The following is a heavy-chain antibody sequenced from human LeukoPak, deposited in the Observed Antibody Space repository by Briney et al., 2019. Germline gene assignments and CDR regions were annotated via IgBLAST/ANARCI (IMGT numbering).Heavy chain of an antibody. D-gene: IGHD3-10*01. CDR2: ISSSSSYI. CDR1: GFTFSSYS. CDR3: ASGAYYYGSGTGWFDP. V-gene: IGHV3-21*01. J-gene: IGHJ5*02. Sequence: KPGGSLRLSCAASGFTFSSYSMNWVRQAPGKGLEWVSSISSSSSYIYYADSVKGRFTISRDNAKNSLYLQMNSLRAEDTAVYYCASGAYYYGSGTGWFDPWGQGTLVTVSS.